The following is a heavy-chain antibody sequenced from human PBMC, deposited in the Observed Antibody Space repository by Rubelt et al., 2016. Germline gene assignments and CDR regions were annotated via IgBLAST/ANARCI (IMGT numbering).Heavy chain of an antibody. CDR2: INAGNGNT. CDR3: ARDQDGVATYYYYGMDV. Sequence: MHWVRQAPGQRLEWMGWINAGNGNTKYSQKFQGRVTITRDTSASTAYIELSSLRSEDTAVYYCARDQDGVATYYYYGMDVWGQGTTVTVSS. D-gene: IGHD2-21*02. J-gene: IGHJ6*02. V-gene: IGHV1-3*01.